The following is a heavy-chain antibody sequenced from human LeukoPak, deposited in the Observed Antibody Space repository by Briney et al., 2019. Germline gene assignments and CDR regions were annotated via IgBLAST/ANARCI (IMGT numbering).Heavy chain of an antibody. CDR2: ISGSGGST. Sequence: GGSLRLSCAASGFTFRTYAMSWVRQAPGKGLEWVSAISGSGGSTYYADSVKGRFTISRDNSKNTLYLQMNSLRAEDTAVYYCAKTPSSSWFLIYYFDYWGQGTLVTVSS. CDR1: GFTFRTYA. J-gene: IGHJ4*02. V-gene: IGHV3-23*01. D-gene: IGHD6-13*01. CDR3: AKTPSSSWFLIYYFDY.